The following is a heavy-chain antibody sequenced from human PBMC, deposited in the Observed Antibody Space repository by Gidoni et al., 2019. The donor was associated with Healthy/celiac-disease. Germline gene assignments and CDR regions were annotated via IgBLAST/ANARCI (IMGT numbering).Heavy chain of an antibody. J-gene: IGHJ6*02. CDR1: GFTFGDYA. D-gene: IGHD6-13*01. Sequence: EVQLVESGGGLVQPGRSLRLSCTASGFTFGDYAMSWFRQAPGKGLEWVGFIRSKAYGGTTEYAASVKGRFTISRDDSKSIAYLQMNSLKTEDTAVYYCTRFVGQQGYYYYGMDVWGQGTTVTVSS. V-gene: IGHV3-49*03. CDR2: IRSKAYGGTT. CDR3: TRFVGQQGYYYYGMDV.